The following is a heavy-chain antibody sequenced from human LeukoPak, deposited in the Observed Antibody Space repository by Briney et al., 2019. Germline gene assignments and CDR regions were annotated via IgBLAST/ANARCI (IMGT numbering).Heavy chain of an antibody. V-gene: IGHV3-74*01. CDR1: GGSISSSSYY. D-gene: IGHD3-16*01. CDR2: INTDGSST. J-gene: IGHJ3*01. Sequence: PSETLSLTCTVSGGSISSSSYYWGWIRQSPGKGLVWVSRINTDGSSTSYVDSVKGRFTISRDNAKNTLYLQMNSLRAEDTAVYYCARDFLHLGGWGQGTMVTVSS. CDR3: ARDFLHLGG.